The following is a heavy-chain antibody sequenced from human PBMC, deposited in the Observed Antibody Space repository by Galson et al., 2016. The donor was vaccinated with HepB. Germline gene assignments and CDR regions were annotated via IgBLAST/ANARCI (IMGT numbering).Heavy chain of an antibody. D-gene: IGHD3-10*01. V-gene: IGHV4-31*03. CDR3: ARWVSVYYGMDV. CDR2: IYYTGSA. Sequence: TLSLTCTISGGSITSGGYYWSWIRQRPGKGLEWVGYIYYTGSAYYNPSLTSRVSLSIDTPKTRFSVKLTSVTAADTAVYYCARWVSVYYGMDVWGPGTTVTVSS. CDR1: GGSITSGGYY. J-gene: IGHJ6*02.